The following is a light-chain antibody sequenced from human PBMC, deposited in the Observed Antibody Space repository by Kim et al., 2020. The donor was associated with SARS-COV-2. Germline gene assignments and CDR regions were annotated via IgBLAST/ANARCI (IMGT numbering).Light chain of an antibody. V-gene: IGLV3-19*01. Sequence: ELTQDPAVSVALGQTVRITCHGDSLRSYYASWFQQKPGQAPILVFYGKNNRPSGIPDRFSGSYSGNTASLTITAAQAEDEADYYCYSRESSGNHCIFGGGTQLTVL. J-gene: IGLJ2*01. CDR2: GKN. CDR3: YSRESSGNHCI. CDR1: SLRSYY.